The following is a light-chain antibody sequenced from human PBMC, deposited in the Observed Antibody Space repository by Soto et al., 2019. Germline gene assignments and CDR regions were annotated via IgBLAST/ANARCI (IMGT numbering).Light chain of an antibody. CDR2: AAS. Sequence: DIQLTQSPSFLSASVGDRVSITCRASQDINGYLAWFQQKPGQAPKLLIYAASTLQSGVPSRFSGSGSETEFTLTISSLQPEDFATYYCKQRKSYPVTFGGVTKVDIK. CDR1: QDINGY. CDR3: KQRKSYPVT. J-gene: IGKJ4*01. V-gene: IGKV1-9*01.